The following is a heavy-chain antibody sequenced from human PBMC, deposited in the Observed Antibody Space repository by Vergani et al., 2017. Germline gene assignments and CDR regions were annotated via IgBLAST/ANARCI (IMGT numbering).Heavy chain of an antibody. Sequence: VQLVESGGGLVQSGGSLRLSCAASGFTLNTYGIHWVRQAPGKGLEWVSFIRYDGSSEYYGDSVKGRFTISRDKSQNTVNLQMNSLRTEDTAVYFCANSVIAGNVGVAYFGMDVWGRGTTVTVSS. CDR3: ANSVIAGNVGVAYFGMDV. V-gene: IGHV3-30*02. CDR1: GFTLNTYG. CDR2: IRYDGSSE. J-gene: IGHJ6*02. D-gene: IGHD2/OR15-2a*01.